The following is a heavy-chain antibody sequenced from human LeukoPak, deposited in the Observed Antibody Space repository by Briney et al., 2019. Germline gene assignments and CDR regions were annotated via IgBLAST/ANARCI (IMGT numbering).Heavy chain of an antibody. V-gene: IGHV3-7*01. CDR2: IKQDGSEK. Sequence: PGGSLRLSCAASGFTLSSYWMSWVRQAPGKGLEWVANIKQDGSEKYYVDSVKGRFTISRDNAKNSLYLQMNSLRAEDTAVYYCASDGSHDFWGQGTMVTVSS. CDR3: ASDGSHDF. J-gene: IGHJ3*01. D-gene: IGHD3-3*01. CDR1: GFTLSSYW.